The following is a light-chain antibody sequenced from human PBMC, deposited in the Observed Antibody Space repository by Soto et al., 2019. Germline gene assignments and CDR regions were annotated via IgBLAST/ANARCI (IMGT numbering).Light chain of an antibody. V-gene: IGKV3-15*01. CDR2: GAS. Sequence: EIVMTQSPATLSLSPVARATLSCRSSQSVSSNLAWYQQKPGQAPRLLIYGASTRATGIPARFSGSGSGTEFTLTIRSLQSEDLAVYYCQKYNNWPQGTVGQGTKVAIK. CDR1: QSVSSN. J-gene: IGKJ1*01. CDR3: QKYNNWPQGT.